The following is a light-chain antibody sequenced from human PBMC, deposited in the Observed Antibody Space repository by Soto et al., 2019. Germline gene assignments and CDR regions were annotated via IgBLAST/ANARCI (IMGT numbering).Light chain of an antibody. Sequence: IQLTQSPSSLSASVGDRVTITCRASQGISNYVAWYQQKPGKAPKLLIYAASTLQSGVPSRFSGSGSGTDFTLTISSLQPEEFATYYCQRLSHAFGGGTKVEIK. V-gene: IGKV1-9*01. J-gene: IGKJ4*01. CDR1: QGISNY. CDR2: AAS. CDR3: QRLSHA.